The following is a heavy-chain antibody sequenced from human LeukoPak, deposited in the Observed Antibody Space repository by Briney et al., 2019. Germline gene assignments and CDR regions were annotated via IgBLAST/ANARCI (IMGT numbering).Heavy chain of an antibody. Sequence: PSETLSLTCAVYGGSFSGYYWSWIRQPPGKGLEWIGEMNHSGSTNYNPSLKSRVTISVDTSKNQFSLKLSSVTAADTAVYYCASRYYYDSSGYYRSNWFDTWGQGTLVTVSS. CDR1: GGSFSGYY. CDR3: ASRYYYDSSGYYRSNWFDT. J-gene: IGHJ5*02. CDR2: MNHSGST. D-gene: IGHD3-22*01. V-gene: IGHV4-34*01.